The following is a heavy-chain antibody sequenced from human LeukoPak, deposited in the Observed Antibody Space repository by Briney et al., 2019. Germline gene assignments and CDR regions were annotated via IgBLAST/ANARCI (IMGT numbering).Heavy chain of an antibody. CDR1: GYTFTSYY. CDR2: INPSGGST. CDR3: ARDHGGQLDVYYYMDV. J-gene: IGHJ6*03. V-gene: IGHV1-46*01. D-gene: IGHD1-1*01. Sequence: ASVKVSCKASGYTFTSYYMHWVRQAPGQGLEWMGMINPSGGSTSYAQKFQGRVTMTRDMSTSTVYMELSSLRSEDTAVYYCARDHGGQLDVYYYMDVWGKGTTVTVYS.